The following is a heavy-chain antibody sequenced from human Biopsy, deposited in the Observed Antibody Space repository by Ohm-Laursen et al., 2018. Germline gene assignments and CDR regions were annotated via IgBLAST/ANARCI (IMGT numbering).Heavy chain of an antibody. CDR3: ATLTEDYGASPDS. J-gene: IGHJ4*02. D-gene: IGHD4-17*01. Sequence: SVKVSCKTSGYTFTSFGFSWVRQAPGRGLEWMGRVIPISNTANYAQNFQDRLTITADRSTNTAYMELNSLRSEDTAVYFCATLTEDYGASPDSWGQGTLVVVSS. V-gene: IGHV1-69*06. CDR1: GYTFTSFG. CDR2: VIPISNTA.